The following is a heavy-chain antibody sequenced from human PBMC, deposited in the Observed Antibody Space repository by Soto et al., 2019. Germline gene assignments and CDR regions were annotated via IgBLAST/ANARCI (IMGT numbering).Heavy chain of an antibody. D-gene: IGHD5-18*01. CDR2: MNPGSGDT. V-gene: IGHV1-8*02. CDR3: ARMESFGSLNWFDP. CDR1: GYTFTSND. J-gene: IGHJ5*02. Sequence: ASVKVSCKASGYTFTSNDVSWVRQATGQGLEWMGWMNPGSGDTGYAQKFQGRVTLTRDISIATAYMELNSLTSEDTAIYYCARMESFGSLNWFDPWGQGTLVTASS.